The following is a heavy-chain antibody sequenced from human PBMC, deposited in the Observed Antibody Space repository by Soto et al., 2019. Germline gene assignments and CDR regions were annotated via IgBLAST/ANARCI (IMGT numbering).Heavy chain of an antibody. V-gene: IGHV4-59*08. Sequence: PSATLSLTCTVSGGSISSYYWSWIRQPPGKGLEWIGYIYYSGSTNYNPSLKSRVTISVDTSKNQFSLKLSSLTAADTAVYYCASQSRWNFDYWGQGTLVTVSS. CDR3: ASQSRWNFDY. D-gene: IGHD2-15*01. CDR2: IYYSGST. J-gene: IGHJ4*02. CDR1: GGSISSYY.